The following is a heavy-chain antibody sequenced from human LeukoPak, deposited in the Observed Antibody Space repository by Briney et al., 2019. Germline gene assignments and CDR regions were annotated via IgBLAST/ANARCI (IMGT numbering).Heavy chain of an antibody. CDR3: AKGSSGWQMDFDY. Sequence: SGGSLSLSCAASGLTFSDYAMSWFRQAPGKGLEWVSTITSGFTPHYADSVKGRLTISRDNSKNTLYLQMNSLRAEDTAVYYCAKGSSGWQMDFDYWGQGTLVTVSS. V-gene: IGHV3-23*01. J-gene: IGHJ4*02. CDR1: GLTFSDYA. CDR2: ITSGFTP. D-gene: IGHD6-19*01.